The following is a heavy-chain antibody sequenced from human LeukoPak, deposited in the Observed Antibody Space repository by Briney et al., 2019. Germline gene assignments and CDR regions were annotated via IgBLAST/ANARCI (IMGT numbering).Heavy chain of an antibody. J-gene: IGHJ4*02. Sequence: KPGGSLRLPCAASGFTFSSYSMNWVRQAPGKGLEWVSSISSSSSYIYYADSVKGRFTISRDNAKNSLYLQMNSLRAEDTAVYYCARDGATYYYDSSGYYPYWGQGTLVTVSS. CDR1: GFTFSSYS. V-gene: IGHV3-21*01. CDR2: ISSSSSYI. CDR3: ARDGATYYYDSSGYYPY. D-gene: IGHD3-22*01.